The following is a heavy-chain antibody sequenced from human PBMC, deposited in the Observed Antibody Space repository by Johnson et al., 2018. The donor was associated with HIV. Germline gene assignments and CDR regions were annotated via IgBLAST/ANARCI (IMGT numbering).Heavy chain of an antibody. CDR3: ATGGSIGYFDWLSNFDI. V-gene: IGHV3-30*04. J-gene: IGHJ3*02. CDR1: EFTFSSYA. CDR2: ILYDGSNK. D-gene: IGHD3-9*01. Sequence: QLVESGGGVVQPGRSLRLSCAASEFTFSSYAMHWVRQAPGKGLEWVAVILYDGSNKYYADSVKGRFSISRDNSKNTLYLQMNSLRTEDMAVYYCATGGSIGYFDWLSNFDIWGQGTIVTVSS.